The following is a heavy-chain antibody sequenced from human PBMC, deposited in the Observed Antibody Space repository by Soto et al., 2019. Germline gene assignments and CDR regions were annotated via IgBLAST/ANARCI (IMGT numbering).Heavy chain of an antibody. Sequence: KPGGSLRLSCAASGFTFSDYYMSWIRQAPGKGLEWVSYISSSSSYTNYADSVKGRFTISRDNAKNSLYLQMNSLRAEDTAVYYCARVLYLPGAAAPADYWGQGTLVTVSS. CDR1: GFTFSDYY. CDR3: ARVLYLPGAAAPADY. J-gene: IGHJ4*02. D-gene: IGHD2-15*01. V-gene: IGHV3-11*06. CDR2: ISSSSSYT.